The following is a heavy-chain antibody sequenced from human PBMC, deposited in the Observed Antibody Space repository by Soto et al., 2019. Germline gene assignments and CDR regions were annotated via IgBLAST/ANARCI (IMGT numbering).Heavy chain of an antibody. Sequence: SETLSLTCTVSGGSISSSSYYWGRIRPPPGKGLEWIGSIYYSGSTYYNPTLKGRVTISVDTSKNQFSLKLSSVTAADTAVYYCARNVRGYCSGGSCYGLYYYGMDVWGQGTTVTVPS. CDR1: GGSISSSSYY. D-gene: IGHD2-15*01. CDR3: ARNVRGYCSGGSCYGLYYYGMDV. V-gene: IGHV4-39*01. J-gene: IGHJ6*02. CDR2: IYYSGST.